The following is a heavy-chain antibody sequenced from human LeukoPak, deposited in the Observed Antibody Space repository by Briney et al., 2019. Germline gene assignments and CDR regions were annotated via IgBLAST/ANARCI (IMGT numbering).Heavy chain of an antibody. CDR1: GFSVSDYS. Sequence: GGSLRLSCAASGFSVSDYSISWIRQSPGKGPEWISYVMSGRGSTNYADSVKGRFTISRDNAKDSVALQLDGLRADDTAVYFCTRERRGSYYAFESWGQGTLVTVSS. CDR2: VMSGRGST. CDR3: TRERRGSYYAFES. V-gene: IGHV3-11*05. J-gene: IGHJ4*02. D-gene: IGHD3-16*01.